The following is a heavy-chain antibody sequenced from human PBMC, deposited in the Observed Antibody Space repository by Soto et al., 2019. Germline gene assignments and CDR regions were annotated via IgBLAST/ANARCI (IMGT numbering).Heavy chain of an antibody. CDR1: GFSFSFYG. Sequence: QVQLVESGGGVVQPGRSLRLSCAASGFSFSFYGMHWVRQAPGKGLEWVAVMYSNGFNKYYADSVRGRFTISRDNSKNTVDLQMNSLRAEGTAVYYCARDCDTSGYYSRFDPWGQGTLVTVYS. V-gene: IGHV3-33*01. CDR2: MYSNGFNK. J-gene: IGHJ5*02. D-gene: IGHD3-22*01. CDR3: ARDCDTSGYYSRFDP.